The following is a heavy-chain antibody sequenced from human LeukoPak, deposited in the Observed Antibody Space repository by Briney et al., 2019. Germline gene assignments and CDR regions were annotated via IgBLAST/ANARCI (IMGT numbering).Heavy chain of an antibody. Sequence: SVKVSCKASAYTFRSRGVSWVRQAPGQGLEWMGGVIPLFRTSNYAQKFQGRVTITADESTSTAYMELTSLTSEDTAVYYCARDQDFYGSGSSYKMGAFDIWGQGTLVTVSS. V-gene: IGHV1-69*13. D-gene: IGHD3-10*01. CDR1: AYTFRSRG. CDR2: VIPLFRTS. CDR3: ARDQDFYGSGSSYKMGAFDI. J-gene: IGHJ3*02.